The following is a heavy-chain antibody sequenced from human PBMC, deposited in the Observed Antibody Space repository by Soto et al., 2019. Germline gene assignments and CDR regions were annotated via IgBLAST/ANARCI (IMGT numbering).Heavy chain of an antibody. CDR2: ISHDGSKK. CDR3: ARVRALDYYYGMDV. Sequence: GGSLRLSCAVSGFTFSSFGMHWVRQAPGKGLEWVAVISHDGSKKYHADSVKGRFTISRDNSKNTLYLQMNSLRTEDTALYYCARVRALDYYYGMDVWGQGTTVTVS. J-gene: IGHJ6*02. CDR1: GFTFSSFG. V-gene: IGHV3-30*03.